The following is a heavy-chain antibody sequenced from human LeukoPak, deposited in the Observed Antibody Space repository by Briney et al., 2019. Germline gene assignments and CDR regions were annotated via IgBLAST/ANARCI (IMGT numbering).Heavy chain of an antibody. CDR3: ARVKPTNNYYYDSSAFYPDAFDI. J-gene: IGHJ3*02. D-gene: IGHD3-22*01. CDR1: GGSISSSSYY. CDR2: IYYSGST. Sequence: PSETLSLTCTVSGGSISSSSYYWGWIRQPPGKGLEWIGYIYYSGSTNYNPSLKSRVTISLDTSKNQFSLKLSSVTAADTAVYYCARVKPTNNYYYDSSAFYPDAFDIWGQGTMVTVSS. V-gene: IGHV4-61*05.